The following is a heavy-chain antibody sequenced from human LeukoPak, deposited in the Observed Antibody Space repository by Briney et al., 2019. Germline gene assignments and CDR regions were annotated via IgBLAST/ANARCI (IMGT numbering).Heavy chain of an antibody. V-gene: IGHV4-4*07. J-gene: IGHJ5*02. CDR1: GGSISNYY. Sequence: SETLSLTCSVSGGSISNYYWTWIRQPAGKGLEWIGRIYTSGSTNCNPSLKSRVTISVDTSKNQFSLKLSSVTAADTAVYYCARGSPLWFGELLSWWFDPWGQGTLVTVSS. D-gene: IGHD3-10*01. CDR2: IYTSGST. CDR3: ARGSPLWFGELLSWWFDP.